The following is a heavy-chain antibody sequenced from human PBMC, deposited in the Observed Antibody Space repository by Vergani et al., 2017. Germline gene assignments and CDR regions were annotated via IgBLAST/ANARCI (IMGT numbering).Heavy chain of an antibody. J-gene: IGHJ3*02. CDR2: IYPGDSDT. CDR3: ARRHHPCSGGSCRTDDAFDI. V-gene: IGHV5-51*03. D-gene: IGHD2-15*01. CDR1: GYSFTSYW. Sequence: EVQLVQSGAEVKTPGESLKISCKGSGYSFTSYWIGWVRQMPGKGLEWMGIIYPGDSDTSYSPSFQGQVTISADKSISTGYLQWSSLKASDTAMYYCARRHHPCSGGSCRTDDAFDIWGQGTMVTVSS.